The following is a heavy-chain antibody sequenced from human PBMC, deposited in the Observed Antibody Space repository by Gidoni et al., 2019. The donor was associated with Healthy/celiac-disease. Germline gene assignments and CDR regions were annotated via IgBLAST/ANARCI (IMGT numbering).Heavy chain of an antibody. J-gene: IGHJ6*02. CDR2: ISYDGSNK. CDR3: ATTSPLYGMDV. Sequence: QVQLVESGGGVVQPGRSLRLSCAASGFTFSSYGMHWVRQAPGKGLEWVAVISYDGSNKYYADSVKGRFTISRDNSKNTLYLQMNSLRAEDTAVYYCATTSPLYGMDVWGQGTTVTVSS. V-gene: IGHV3-30*03. CDR1: GFTFSSYG.